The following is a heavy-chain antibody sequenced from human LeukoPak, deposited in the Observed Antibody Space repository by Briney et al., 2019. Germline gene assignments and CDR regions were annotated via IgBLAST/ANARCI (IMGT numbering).Heavy chain of an antibody. Sequence: GGSLRLSCAASGFTFSDYYMSWIRQAPGKGLEWVSYISSSGSTIYYADSVKGRFTISRDNAKNSLYLQMNSLRAEDTAVYYCAKPAGGGWYEADFDYWGQGTLVTVSS. D-gene: IGHD6-19*01. V-gene: IGHV3-11*01. CDR2: ISSSGSTI. CDR1: GFTFSDYY. CDR3: AKPAGGGWYEADFDY. J-gene: IGHJ4*02.